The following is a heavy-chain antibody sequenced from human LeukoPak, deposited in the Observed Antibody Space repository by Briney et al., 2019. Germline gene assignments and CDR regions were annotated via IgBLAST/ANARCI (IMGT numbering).Heavy chain of an antibody. CDR3: AKDRFLATVTDY. Sequence: GGSLRLSCAASGYGMHWVRQAPGKGLEWVAVISNKYYADSVKGRFTISRDNSKNTLYLQMNSLRAEDTGVYYCAKDRFLATVTDYWGQGTLVTVSS. CDR1: GYG. V-gene: IGHV3-30*18. J-gene: IGHJ4*02. D-gene: IGHD4-17*01. CDR2: ISNK.